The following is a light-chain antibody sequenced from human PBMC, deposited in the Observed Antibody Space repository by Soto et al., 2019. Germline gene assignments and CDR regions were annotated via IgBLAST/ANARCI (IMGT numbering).Light chain of an antibody. CDR3: QQRSNWPTWT. CDR2: GAS. CDR1: QSVSSN. Sequence: EIYITHSPDTLSFSAWGIANLSCMSSQSVSSNLAWYQQKPGQAPRLLIYGASTRATGIPARFSGSGSGTEFTLTISSLQSEDFAVYYCQQRSNWPTWTFGQGTKVDVK. J-gene: IGKJ1*01. V-gene: IGKV3-15*01.